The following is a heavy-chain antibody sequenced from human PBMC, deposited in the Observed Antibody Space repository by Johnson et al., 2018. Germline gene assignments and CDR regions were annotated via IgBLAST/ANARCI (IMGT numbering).Heavy chain of an antibody. D-gene: IGHD3-10*01. CDR2: IIYSGGST. CDR1: RFGFSRYA. Sequence: VESGGSLRLACAASRFGFSRYAMSWVRQAPGKGLEWVSTIIYSGGSTFYADSVKGRFTISRDNSKNTLYLQVNSLRAEDTAVYYCENLPLWFGELIFYMDVWGKGTTVTVSS. V-gene: IGHV3-23*01. J-gene: IGHJ6*03. CDR3: ENLPLWFGELIFYMDV.